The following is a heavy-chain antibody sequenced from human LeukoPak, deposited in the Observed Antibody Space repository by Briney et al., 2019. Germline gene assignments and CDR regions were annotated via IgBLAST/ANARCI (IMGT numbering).Heavy chain of an antibody. CDR3: AKVQSFLGSRQYYDFWSGYYYFDY. Sequence: AGGSLRLSCAASGFTFSSYAMSWVRQAPGKGLEWVSAISGSGGSTYYADSVKGRFTISRDNSKNTLYLQMNSLRAEDTAVYYCAKVQSFLGSRQYYDFWSGYYYFDYWGQGTLVTVSS. J-gene: IGHJ4*02. D-gene: IGHD3-3*01. CDR1: GFTFSSYA. CDR2: ISGSGGST. V-gene: IGHV3-23*01.